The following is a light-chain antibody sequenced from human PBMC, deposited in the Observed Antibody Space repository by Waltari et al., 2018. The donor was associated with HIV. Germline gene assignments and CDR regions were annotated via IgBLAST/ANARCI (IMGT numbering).Light chain of an antibody. CDR1: AGAVPRRDS. CDR3: LLYYGGAWV. Sequence: QTVVTQEPSLTVSPGGTVTLTCTFSAGAVPRRDSPTWFQQTPGQAPRALIYSTRSRQSWTPARFSASLLGGKAALTLSGVQPEDEAEYYCLLYYGGAWVFGGGTKLTVL. CDR2: STR. V-gene: IGLV7-43*01. J-gene: IGLJ3*02.